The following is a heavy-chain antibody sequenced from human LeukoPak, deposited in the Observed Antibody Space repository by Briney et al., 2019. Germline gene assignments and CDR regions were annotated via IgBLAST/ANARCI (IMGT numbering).Heavy chain of an antibody. CDR1: GGSFSGYY. J-gene: IGHJ4*02. D-gene: IGHD1-26*01. CDR3: ARGVSSGSYYNPFDS. CDR2: ISHTEST. Sequence: ETLSLTCAVYGGSFSGYYWSWIRQPPGKRLEWIGEISHTESTTYNPSLTSRVTISVDKSKNQFSLKLKSLTAADTAIYYCARGVSSGSYYNPFDSWGQGTLVTVSS. V-gene: IGHV4-34*01.